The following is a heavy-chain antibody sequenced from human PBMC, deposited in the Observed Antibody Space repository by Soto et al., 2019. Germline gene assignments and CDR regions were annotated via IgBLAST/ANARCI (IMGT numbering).Heavy chain of an antibody. V-gene: IGHV1-69*06. J-gene: IGHJ3*02. D-gene: IGHD5-12*01. Sequence: PVKVSCEASGGTISIYAICCVQQAPGQGLEWMGGIIPIFGTANYAQKFQGRVTITADKSTSTAYMELSSLRSEDTAVYYCARVRLVATRAVDIWGQGKMVIVS. CDR2: IIPIFGTA. CDR1: GGTISIYA. CDR3: ARVRLVATRAVDI.